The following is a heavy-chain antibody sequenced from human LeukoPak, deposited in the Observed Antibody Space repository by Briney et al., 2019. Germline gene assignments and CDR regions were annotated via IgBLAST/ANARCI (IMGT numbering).Heavy chain of an antibody. CDR1: GYTFTRYY. CDR2: INPSGGTT. D-gene: IGHD6-19*01. Sequence: ASVKVSCKASGYTFTRYYMHWVRQAPGQGLGWMGIINPSGGTTSYAQKLQGRVTMTRDTSTTTVYMELSSLRFEDTAVYYCARGKEGSGWYGGWFDPWGQGTLVTVSS. V-gene: IGHV1-46*04. J-gene: IGHJ5*02. CDR3: ARGKEGSGWYGGWFDP.